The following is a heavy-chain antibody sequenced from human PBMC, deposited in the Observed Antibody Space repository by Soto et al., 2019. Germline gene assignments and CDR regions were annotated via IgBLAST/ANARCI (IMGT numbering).Heavy chain of an antibody. V-gene: IGHV3-15*01. D-gene: IGHD1-1*01. CDR3: SQLYFDH. J-gene: IGHJ4*02. Sequence: PGGSLRLSCAASGFTFNNAWMSWVRQAPGKGLEWVGYIKSNIDGGTADYAAPVKGRFTISRDDSKNMLYLQMNSLKTEDTAVYYCSQLYFDHWGQGTLVTVSS. CDR2: IKSNIDGGTA. CDR1: GFTFNNAW.